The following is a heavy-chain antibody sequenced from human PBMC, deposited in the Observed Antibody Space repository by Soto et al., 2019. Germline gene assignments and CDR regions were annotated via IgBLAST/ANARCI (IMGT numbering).Heavy chain of an antibody. V-gene: IGHV5-10-1*01. CDR1: GYSFTSYW. J-gene: IGHJ6*02. Sequence: PGESLKISCKGSGYSFTSYWISWVRQMPGKGLEWMGRIDPSDSYTNYSPSFQGHVTISADKSISTAYLQWSSLKASDTAMYYCARRGLIYGDYDSVYYYGMDVWGQGTTVTVSS. D-gene: IGHD4-17*01. CDR2: IDPSDSYT. CDR3: ARRGLIYGDYDSVYYYGMDV.